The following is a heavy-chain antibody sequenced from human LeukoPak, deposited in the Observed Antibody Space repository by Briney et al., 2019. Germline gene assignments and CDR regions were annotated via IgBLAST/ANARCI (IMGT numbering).Heavy chain of an antibody. J-gene: IGHJ3*02. Sequence: PGGSLRLSCAAYGFTFSSYSMNWVRQAPGKGLEWVSFISSSSSYIYYADSVKGRFTISRDNAKNSLYLQMNSLRAQDTAVYYCARKRRNDAFDIWGQGTLVTVSS. CDR1: GFTFSSYS. V-gene: IGHV3-21*01. CDR2: ISSSSSYI. CDR3: ARKRRNDAFDI.